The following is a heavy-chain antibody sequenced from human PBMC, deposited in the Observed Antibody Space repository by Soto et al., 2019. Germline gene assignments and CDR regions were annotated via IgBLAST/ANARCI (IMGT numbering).Heavy chain of an antibody. Sequence: PSETLSLTCTVSGGSISSYYWSWIRQPPGKGLEWIGYIYYSGSTNYNPSLKSRVTISVDTSKNQFPLKVSSVTAADTAVYYCARLEGSGSYYHRHFDYWGQGTLVTVSS. CDR2: IYYSGST. CDR1: GGSISSYY. D-gene: IGHD3-10*01. CDR3: ARLEGSGSYYHRHFDY. V-gene: IGHV4-59*08. J-gene: IGHJ4*02.